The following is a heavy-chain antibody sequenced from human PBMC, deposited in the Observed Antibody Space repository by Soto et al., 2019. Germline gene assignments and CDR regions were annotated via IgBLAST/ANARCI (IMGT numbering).Heavy chain of an antibody. CDR1: GGTFSSYA. V-gene: IGHV1-69*12. D-gene: IGHD6-13*01. CDR2: IIPIFGTA. J-gene: IGHJ5*02. CDR3: ARTSPGIGAAGRDP. Sequence: QVQLVQSGAEVKKPGSSVKVSCKASGGTFSSYAISWVRQAPGQGLEWMGGIIPIFGTANYAQKFQGRVTIYGDESTSTGYMGLSRLRSEDPAVYYRARTSPGIGAAGRDPWGQGTLVTVSS.